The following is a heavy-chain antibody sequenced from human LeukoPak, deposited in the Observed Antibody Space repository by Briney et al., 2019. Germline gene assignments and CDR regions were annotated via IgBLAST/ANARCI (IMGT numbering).Heavy chain of an antibody. CDR3: ASTVTTNYYYGMDV. V-gene: IGHV1-8*01. J-gene: IGHJ6*02. D-gene: IGHD4-17*01. Sequence: ASVKVSCKVSGYTLTELSMHWVRQATGQGLEWMGWMNPNSGNTGYAQKFQGRVTMTRNTSISTAYMELSSLRSEDTAVYYCASTVTTNYYYGMDVWGQGTTVTVSS. CDR1: GYTLTELS. CDR2: MNPNSGNT.